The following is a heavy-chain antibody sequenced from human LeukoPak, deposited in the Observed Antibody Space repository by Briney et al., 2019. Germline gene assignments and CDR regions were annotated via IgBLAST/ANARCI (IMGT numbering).Heavy chain of an antibody. CDR3: ARRGFWSGYRDY. D-gene: IGHD3-3*01. CDR2: IKQDGSEK. CDR1: GVTFSSYV. V-gene: IGHV3-7*01. J-gene: IGHJ4*02. Sequence: GRSRRLSCAASGVTFSSYVMHWVRQAPGKGLEWVANIKQDGSEKYYVDSVKGRFTISRDNAKNSLYLQMNSLRAEDTAVYYCARRGFWSGYRDYWGQGTLVTVSS.